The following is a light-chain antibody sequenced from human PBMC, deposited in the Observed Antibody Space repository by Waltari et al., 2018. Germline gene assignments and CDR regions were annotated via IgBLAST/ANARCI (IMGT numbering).Light chain of an antibody. CDR2: DKN. CDR1: SLRSYY. V-gene: IGLV3-19*01. Sequence: SSELTQDPAVSVAMGQTVRITFQGDSLRSYYESWYQQRPGQAPILVMYDKNNRPSGVPDRFSGSSSDNTASLTITGAQAEDETSYYCHSRDASGVGGSFGGGTKLTVL. CDR3: HSRDASGVGGS. J-gene: IGLJ2*01.